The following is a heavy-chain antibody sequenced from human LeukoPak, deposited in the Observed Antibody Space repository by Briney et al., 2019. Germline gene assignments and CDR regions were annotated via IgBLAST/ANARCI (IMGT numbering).Heavy chain of an antibody. D-gene: IGHD4-11*01. CDR1: GFTFGDYW. V-gene: IGHV3-74*01. Sequence: PGRSLRLSCAASGFTFGDYWMHWVRQAPGKGLVWVSRIISDGSSASYADSVKGRFTMSRDNAKNTLHLQMNCLRVEDTAVYYCVRDSNYHPDCWGQGTLVTVSS. CDR3: VRDSNYHPDC. J-gene: IGHJ4*02. CDR2: IISDGSSA.